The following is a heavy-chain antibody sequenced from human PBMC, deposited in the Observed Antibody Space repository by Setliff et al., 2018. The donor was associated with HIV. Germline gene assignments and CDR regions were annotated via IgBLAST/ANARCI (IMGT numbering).Heavy chain of an antibody. Sequence: PSETLSLTCSVYGTSFSDHYWSWVRQTPGKGLEWIGEMNQSGTTNYNPSLKSRVTMSIDTSERQFSLKLTSVTAADTAVYYCVRWYYCVSGACYRADYWGQGTTVTVSS. J-gene: IGHJ4*02. CDR3: VRWYYCVSGACYRADY. CDR1: GTSFSDHY. D-gene: IGHD2-21*02. CDR2: MNQSGTT. V-gene: IGHV4-34*01.